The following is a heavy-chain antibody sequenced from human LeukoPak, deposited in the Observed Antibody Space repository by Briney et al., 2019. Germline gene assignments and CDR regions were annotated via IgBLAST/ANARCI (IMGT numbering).Heavy chain of an antibody. CDR3: AREVAAAGRDAFDI. Sequence: GASVKVSCKVSGYTLTELSMHWVRQAPGQGLEWMGGIIPIFGTANYAQKFQGRVTITADESTSTAYMELSSLRSEDTAVYYCAREVAAAGRDAFDIWGQGTMVTVSS. J-gene: IGHJ3*02. CDR1: GYTLTELS. CDR2: IIPIFGTA. D-gene: IGHD6-13*01. V-gene: IGHV1-69*13.